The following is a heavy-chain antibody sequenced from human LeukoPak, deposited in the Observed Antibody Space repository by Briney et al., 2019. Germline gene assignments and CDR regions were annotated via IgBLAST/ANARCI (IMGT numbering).Heavy chain of an antibody. CDR3: ARLYDFWSGSTPNWFDP. CDR2: IYYSGST. V-gene: IGHV4-39*01. J-gene: IGHJ5*02. CDR1: GGSISSSSYY. Sequence: PSETLSLTCTVSGGSISSSSYYWGWIRQPPGKGLEWIGSIYYSGSTYYNPSLKSRVTIPIDTSKNQFSLKLSSVTAADTAVYYCARLYDFWSGSTPNWFDPWGQGTLVTVSS. D-gene: IGHD3-3*01.